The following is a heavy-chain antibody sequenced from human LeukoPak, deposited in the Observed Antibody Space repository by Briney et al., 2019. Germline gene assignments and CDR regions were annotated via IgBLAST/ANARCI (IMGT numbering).Heavy chain of an antibody. V-gene: IGHV3-30*04. Sequence: GGSLRLSCAASGFTFSTYAMHWVRQAPGKGLEWVAAISYDGSNKNYADSVKGRFTISRDNSKNTLYLQMNSLRAEDTAVYYCAKEGRAAGTVAGFDYWGQGTLVTVSS. CDR3: AKEGRAAGTVAGFDY. CDR2: ISYDGSNK. J-gene: IGHJ4*02. CDR1: GFTFSTYA. D-gene: IGHD6-13*01.